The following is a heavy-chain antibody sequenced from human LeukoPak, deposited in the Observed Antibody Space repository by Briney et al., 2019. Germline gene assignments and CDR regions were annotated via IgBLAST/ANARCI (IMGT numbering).Heavy chain of an antibody. V-gene: IGHV3-48*03. Sequence: GGSLRLSCAASGFTFSSYEMNWVRQAPGKGLEWISYISSSNTIYYADSVKGRFTISRDSANNSLYLQMNSLRAEDTAVYYCARDHYYGSGSFDYWGQGTLVTVSS. CDR3: ARDHYYGSGSFDY. D-gene: IGHD3-10*01. CDR2: ISSSNTI. J-gene: IGHJ4*02. CDR1: GFTFSSYE.